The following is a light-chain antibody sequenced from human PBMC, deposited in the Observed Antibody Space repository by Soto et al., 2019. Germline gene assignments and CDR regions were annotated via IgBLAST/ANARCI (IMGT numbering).Light chain of an antibody. V-gene: IGKV3D-15*01. CDR3: QQLNSYPLT. Sequence: EIVLTQSPATLSVSPGERATLSCRASQTVNSNLAWYQKKPGQAPRLLIYGASTRAPGIPARFSGSGSGTEFTLTISSLQPEDFATYYCQQLNSYPLTFGGGTKVDIK. J-gene: IGKJ4*01. CDR2: GAS. CDR1: QTVNSN.